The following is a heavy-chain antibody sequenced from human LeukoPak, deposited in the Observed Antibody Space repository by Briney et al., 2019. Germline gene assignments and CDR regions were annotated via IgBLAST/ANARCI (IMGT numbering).Heavy chain of an antibody. CDR1: GGSISGSSDY. Sequence: PLETLSLTCTVSGGSISGSSDYWGWIRQPPGKGLEWIGSIYYSGTTYYSPSLKSRVTISVDTPKNQFSLNLSSVTAADTAVYSCTSGSYYYPDYWGQGTLVTVSS. D-gene: IGHD1-26*01. CDR2: IYYSGTT. CDR3: TSGSYYYPDY. J-gene: IGHJ4*02. V-gene: IGHV4-39*01.